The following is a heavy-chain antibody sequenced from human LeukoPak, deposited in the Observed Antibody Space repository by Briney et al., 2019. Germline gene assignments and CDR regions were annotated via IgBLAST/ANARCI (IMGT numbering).Heavy chain of an antibody. CDR1: GFTFSSYG. D-gene: IGHD4-11*01. Sequence: GGSLRLSCAASGFTFSSYGMHWVRQAPGKGLEWVAVISYDGSNKYYADSVKGRFTISRDNSKNTLYLQMNSLRAEDTALYYCARTVTTGNYYYYYHMDVWGKGTTVTVSS. J-gene: IGHJ6*03. CDR2: ISYDGSNK. CDR3: ARTVTTGNYYYYYHMDV. V-gene: IGHV3-30*03.